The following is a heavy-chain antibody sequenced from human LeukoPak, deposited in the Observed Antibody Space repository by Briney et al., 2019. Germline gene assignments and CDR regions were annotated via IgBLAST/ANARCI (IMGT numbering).Heavy chain of an antibody. CDR1: GFTFSSYS. D-gene: IGHD5-12*01. CDR2: ISSSSNTI. Sequence: GGSLRLSCAASGFTFSSYSMNWVRQAPGKGLEWVSYISSSSNTIYYADSVKGRFTISRDNAKNSLYLQMNSLRDEDTAVYYCARDILTKQAYSGYDDWGQGTLVTVSS. V-gene: IGHV3-48*02. J-gene: IGHJ4*02. CDR3: ARDILTKQAYSGYDD.